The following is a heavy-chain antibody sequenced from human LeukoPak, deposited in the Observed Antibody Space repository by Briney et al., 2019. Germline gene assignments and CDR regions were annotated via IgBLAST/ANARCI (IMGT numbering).Heavy chain of an antibody. Sequence: SETLSLTCTVSGGSISSSSYYWGWIRQPPGKGLEWIGSIYYSGSTYYNPSLKSRVTISVDTSKNQFSLKLSSVTAADTAVYYCARRLIKFHHNARDERDYWGQGTLVTVSS. D-gene: IGHD5-24*01. V-gene: IGHV4-39*01. CDR2: IYYSGST. CDR3: ARRLIKFHHNARDERDY. J-gene: IGHJ4*02. CDR1: GGSISSSSYY.